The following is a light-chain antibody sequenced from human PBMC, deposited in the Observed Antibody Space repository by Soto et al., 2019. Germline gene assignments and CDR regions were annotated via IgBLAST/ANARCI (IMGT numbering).Light chain of an antibody. CDR1: NSDLGTYNH. CDR2: DVT. CDR3: SSYAYGTML. Sequence: QSALTQPASVSGSPGQSITLSCTGSNSDLGTYNHVSWFQQHPGKAPKLIIYDVTNRPSGVSSRFSGSKSGTTASLTISGLHAEDESDYYCSSYAYGTMLFGGGTKLTVL. J-gene: IGLJ2*01. V-gene: IGLV2-14*03.